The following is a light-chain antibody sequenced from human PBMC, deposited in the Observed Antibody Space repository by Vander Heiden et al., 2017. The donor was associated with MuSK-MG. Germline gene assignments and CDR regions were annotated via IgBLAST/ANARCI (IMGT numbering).Light chain of an antibody. Sequence: QSALTQPASVSGSPGQSITISCTGTTSDVGGYNYVSWYQQHPGKAPKRIRYDVSNRPSGVSNRFSGSKSGNTDSLTISGLQAEDEADDDCSSYTSSHKVGFGGGTKL. CDR3: SSYTSSHKVG. V-gene: IGLV2-14*03. CDR1: TSDVGGYNY. J-gene: IGLJ2*01. CDR2: DVS.